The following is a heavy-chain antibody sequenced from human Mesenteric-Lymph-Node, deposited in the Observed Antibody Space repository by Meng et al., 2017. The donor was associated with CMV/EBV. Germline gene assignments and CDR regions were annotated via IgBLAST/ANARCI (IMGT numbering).Heavy chain of an antibody. V-gene: IGHV4-59*08. CDR1: GGSISTYY. J-gene: IGHJ4*02. CDR2: IYYSGST. Sequence: GSLRLSCTVSGGSISTYYWSWLRQPPGKGLEWIGYIYYSGSTNYNPSLKSRVTISVDTSKNQFSLKLSSVTAADTAVYYCARQYCSSTSCYTRDYWGQGTLVTVSS. CDR3: ARQYCSSTSCYTRDY. D-gene: IGHD2-2*02.